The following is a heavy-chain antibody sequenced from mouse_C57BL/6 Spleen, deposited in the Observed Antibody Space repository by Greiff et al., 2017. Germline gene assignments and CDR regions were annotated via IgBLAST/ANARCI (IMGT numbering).Heavy chain of an antibody. D-gene: IGHD2-1*01. CDR3: ARSYGNPDY. J-gene: IGHJ2*01. CDR1: GYTFTSYW. Sequence: VQLQQPGAELVMPGASVKLSCKASGYTFTSYWMHWVKQRPGQGLEWIGEIDPSDSYTNYNQKYKGKSTLTVDKSSSTAYMQRSSLTSEDSAVYYCARSYGNPDYWGQGTTLTVSS. CDR2: IDPSDSYT. V-gene: IGHV1-69*01.